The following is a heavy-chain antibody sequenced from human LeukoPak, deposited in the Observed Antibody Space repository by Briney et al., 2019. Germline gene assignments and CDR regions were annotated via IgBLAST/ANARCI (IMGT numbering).Heavy chain of an antibody. CDR3: ASRYDYSNYIDY. CDR2: IYYSGST. D-gene: IGHD4-11*01. CDR1: GGSISSSSYY. Sequence: SETLSLTCTVSGGSISSSSYYWGWIRQPPGKGLEWIGTIYYSGSTYYNPSLKSRVTISVDTSKDQFSLKLSSVTAADTAVYYCASRYDYSNYIDYWGQGTLVTVSS. J-gene: IGHJ4*02. V-gene: IGHV4-39*01.